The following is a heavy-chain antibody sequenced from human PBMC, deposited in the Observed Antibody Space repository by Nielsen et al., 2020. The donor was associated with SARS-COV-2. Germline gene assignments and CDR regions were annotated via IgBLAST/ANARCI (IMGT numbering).Heavy chain of an antibody. CDR1: GFTFSSYG. D-gene: IGHD6-13*01. Sequence: GSLRLSCAASGFTFSSYGMRWVRQAPGKGLEWVAVISYDGSNKYYADSVKGRFTISRDNSKNTLYLQMNSLRAEDTAVYYCARGEGIDLAAPGRGMDVWGQGTTVTVSS. CDR3: ARGEGIDLAAPGRGMDV. V-gene: IGHV3-30*19. CDR2: ISYDGSNK. J-gene: IGHJ6*02.